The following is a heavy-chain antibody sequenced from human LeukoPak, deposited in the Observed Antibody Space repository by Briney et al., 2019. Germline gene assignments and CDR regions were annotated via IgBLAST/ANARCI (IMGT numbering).Heavy chain of an antibody. V-gene: IGHV1-2*02. CDR1: GYTCTGYY. CDR2: INPNSGGT. D-gene: IGHD2-2*01. J-gene: IGHJ4*02. Sequence: ASVKVSCKASGYTCTGYYMHWVRQAPGQGLEWMGWINPNSGGTNYAQKFQGRVTMTRDTSISTAYMELSRLRSDDTAVYYCARMGCSSTSCYWDYWGQGTLVTVSS. CDR3: ARMGCSSTSCYWDY.